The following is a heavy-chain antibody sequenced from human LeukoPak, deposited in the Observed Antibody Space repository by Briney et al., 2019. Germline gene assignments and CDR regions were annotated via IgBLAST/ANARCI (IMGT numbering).Heavy chain of an antibody. CDR3: APTAEAYTSWWKV. CDR1: GYKFTDDY. CDR2: INPDSGFT. D-gene: IGHD3-16*01. J-gene: IGHJ4*02. Sequence: ASVKVSCKASGYKFTDDYMHWVRQAPGQGLEFMGWINPDSGFTNYAQKFKGRITMTRDTSISTAYLEVRSLTSDDTAVYYCAPTAEAYTSWWKVWGQGTLVTVSS. V-gene: IGHV1-2*02.